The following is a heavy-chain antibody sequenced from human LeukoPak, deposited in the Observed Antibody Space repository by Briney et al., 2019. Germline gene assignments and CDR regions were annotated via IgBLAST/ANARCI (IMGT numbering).Heavy chain of an antibody. Sequence: GGSLRLSCAASGFTFDDYAMHWVRQVPGKGLELVSDISWNSDIIDYAGSVKGRFTISRDNAQNSLYLQMNSLRADDTTFYYCAKDRYSSSWNFFDFWGQGTLVTVSS. J-gene: IGHJ4*02. V-gene: IGHV3-9*01. CDR1: GFTFDDYA. CDR3: AKDRYSSSWNFFDF. CDR2: ISWNSDII. D-gene: IGHD6-13*01.